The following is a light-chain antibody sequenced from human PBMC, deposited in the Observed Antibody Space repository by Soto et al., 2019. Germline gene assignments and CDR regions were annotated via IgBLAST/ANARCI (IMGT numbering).Light chain of an antibody. CDR3: QQRSNWPPWT. Sequence: EIAMTQSPATLSVSPGERATLSCRASQGLSVNLAWYQQKPGQAPRLLIYDASNRATGIPARFSGSGSGTDFTLTISSLEPEDFAVYYCQQRSNWPPWTFGQGTKVDIK. J-gene: IGKJ1*01. CDR1: QGLSVN. V-gene: IGKV3-11*01. CDR2: DAS.